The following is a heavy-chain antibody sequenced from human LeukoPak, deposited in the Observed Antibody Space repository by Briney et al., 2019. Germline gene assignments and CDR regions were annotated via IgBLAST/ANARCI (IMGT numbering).Heavy chain of an antibody. D-gene: IGHD5-12*01. CDR3: ARDAQWLRLGLWYFDY. Sequence: SETLSLTCAVSGGSISSSPYYWGWIRQPPGKGLEWLGSIYYSGGTNYNPSLKSRVTISVDRSKNQFSLKLSSVTAADTAVYYCARDAQWLRLGLWYFDYWGQGTLVTVSS. CDR2: IYYSGGT. V-gene: IGHV4-39*07. CDR1: GGSISSSPYY. J-gene: IGHJ4*02.